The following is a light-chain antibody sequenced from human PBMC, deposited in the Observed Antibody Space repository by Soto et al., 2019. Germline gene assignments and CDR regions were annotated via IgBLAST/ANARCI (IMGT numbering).Light chain of an antibody. V-gene: IGLV2-14*01. CDR1: NTDVGYYNY. CDR3: SSCTSSSSVV. J-gene: IGLJ2*01. CDR2: EVT. Sequence: QSALTQPASVSGSPGQSITISCIGTNTDVGYYNYVSWYQQHPGKAPKLMIYEVTNRPSGVSNRFSGSKSGNTASLTISGLQAEDEADYYCSSCTSSSSVVFGGGTQLTVL.